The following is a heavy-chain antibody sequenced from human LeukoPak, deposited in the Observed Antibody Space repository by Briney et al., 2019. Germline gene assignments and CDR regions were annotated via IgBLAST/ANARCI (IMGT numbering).Heavy chain of an antibody. CDR3: ARGSHGVAATDTPFDY. V-gene: IGHV3-30*02. J-gene: IGHJ4*02. Sequence: QPGGSLRLSCAASGFTFSSYGMHWVRQAPGKGLEWVAFIRYDGSNKYYADSVKGRFTISRDNAKNSLYLQVNSLRAEDTAVYYCARGSHGVAATDTPFDYWGQGTLVTVSS. CDR1: GFTFSSYG. CDR2: IRYDGSNK. D-gene: IGHD6-25*01.